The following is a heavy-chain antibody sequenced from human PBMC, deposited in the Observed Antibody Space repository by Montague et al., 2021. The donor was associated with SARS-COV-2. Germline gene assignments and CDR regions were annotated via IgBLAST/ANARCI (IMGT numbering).Heavy chain of an antibody. V-gene: IGHV3-30-3*01. CDR3: AGVIGGYYGMDV. Sequence: SLRLSCAASGFTFSSYAMHWVRQAPGKGLEWVAVISYDGSNKYYADSVKGRFTISRDNSKNTLYLQMNSLRAEDTAVYYCAGVIGGYYGMDVWGQGTTVTVSS. J-gene: IGHJ6*02. CDR2: ISYDGSNK. D-gene: IGHD1-26*01. CDR1: GFTFSSYA.